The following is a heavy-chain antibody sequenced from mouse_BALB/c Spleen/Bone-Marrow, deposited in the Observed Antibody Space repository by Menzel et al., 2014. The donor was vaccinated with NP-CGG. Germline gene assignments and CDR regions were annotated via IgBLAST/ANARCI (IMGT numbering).Heavy chain of an antibody. CDR2: INSGDSN. CDR1: GFTFSSYA. V-gene: IGHV5-6-5*01. D-gene: IGHD2-4*01. CDR3: ARSTMITTGNYFDY. Sequence: EVKLLESGGGLVKPGGSLKLSCAASGFTFSSYAMSWVRQTPEKRLEWVASINSGDSNYYPDSVKGRFTISRDNARNILYLQMSSLRSEDTAMYYCARSTMITTGNYFDYWGQGTTLTVSS. J-gene: IGHJ2*01.